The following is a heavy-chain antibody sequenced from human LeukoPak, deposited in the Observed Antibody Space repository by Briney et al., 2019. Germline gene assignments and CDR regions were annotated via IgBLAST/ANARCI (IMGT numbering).Heavy chain of an antibody. CDR2: INHSGST. D-gene: IGHD6-13*01. CDR1: GGSFSGYY. Sequence: PSETLSLTCAVYGGSFSGYYWSWIRQPPGKGLEWIGEINHSGSTNYNPSLKSRVTISVDTSKNQFSLKLSSVTAADTAVYYCASLRIAAAGTPRFDPWGQGTLVTVSS. CDR3: ASLRIAAAGTPRFDP. J-gene: IGHJ5*02. V-gene: IGHV4-34*01.